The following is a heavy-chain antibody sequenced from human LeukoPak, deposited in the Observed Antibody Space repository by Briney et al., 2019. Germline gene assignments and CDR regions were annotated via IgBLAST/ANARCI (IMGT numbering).Heavy chain of an antibody. D-gene: IGHD3-9*01. CDR2: IYTSGST. CDR3: ASSNSDILTGYYYFDY. J-gene: IGHJ4*02. CDR1: GGSIGSGSYY. Sequence: SETLSLTCTVSGGSIGSGSYYWSWIRQPAGKGLEWIGRIYTSGSTNYNPSLKSRVTISVDTSKNQFSLKLSSVTAADTAVYYCASSNSDILTGYYYFDYWGQGTLVTVSS. V-gene: IGHV4-61*02.